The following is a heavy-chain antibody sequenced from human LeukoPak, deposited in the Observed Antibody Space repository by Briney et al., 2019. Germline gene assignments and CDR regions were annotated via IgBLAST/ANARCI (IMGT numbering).Heavy chain of an antibody. Sequence: GESLKISCKGSGYSFTSHWIGWVRQMPGKGLEWMGIIYPGDSDTRYSPSFQGQVTISADKSISTAYLQWSSLKASDTAMYYCARSIAAPYYYYYYYMGVWGKGTTVTVSS. V-gene: IGHV5-51*01. CDR3: ARSIAAPYYYYYYYMGV. CDR2: IYPGDSDT. J-gene: IGHJ6*03. D-gene: IGHD6-13*01. CDR1: GYSFTSHW.